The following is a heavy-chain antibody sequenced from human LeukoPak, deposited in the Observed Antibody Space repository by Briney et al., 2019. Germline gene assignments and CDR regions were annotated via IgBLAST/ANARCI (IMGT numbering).Heavy chain of an antibody. CDR3: TRIFYYGTRGYYPDF. Sequence: GGSLRLSCAASGITFSSYSMNWVRQAPGKGLEWVSSISSSSSYIYYADSVKGRFTISRDIAKNSLYLQMNSLTTEDTAVYYCTRIFYYGTRGYYPDFWGQGTLVTVSS. J-gene: IGHJ4*02. CDR2: ISSSSSYI. CDR1: GITFSSYS. D-gene: IGHD3-22*01. V-gene: IGHV3-21*04.